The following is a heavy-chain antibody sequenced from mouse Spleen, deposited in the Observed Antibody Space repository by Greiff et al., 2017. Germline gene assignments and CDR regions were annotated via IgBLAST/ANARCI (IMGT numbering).Heavy chain of an antibody. V-gene: IGHV5-9-1*01. D-gene: IGHD2-14*01. CDR3: ARHYRYPGWFAY. CDR2: ISSGGSYT. CDR1: GFTFSSYA. Sequence: DVMLVESGGGLVKPGGSLKLSCAASGFTFSSYAMSWVRQTPEKRLEWVATISSGGSYTYYPDSVKGRFTISRDNAKNTLYLQMSSLRSEDTAMYYCARHYRYPGWFAYWGQGTLVTVSA. J-gene: IGHJ3*01.